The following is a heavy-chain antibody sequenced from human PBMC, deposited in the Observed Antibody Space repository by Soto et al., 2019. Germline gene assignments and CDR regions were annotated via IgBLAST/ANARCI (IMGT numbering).Heavy chain of an antibody. Sequence: GESLKISCKGSGYSFTSYWIGWVRQMPGKGLEWMGIIYPGDSDTRYSPSFQGQVTISADKSISTAYLQWSSLKASDTAMYYCASAVWFGELDIPGGFDPWGQGTLVTVSS. CDR2: IYPGDSDT. CDR1: GYSFTSYW. D-gene: IGHD3-10*01. CDR3: ASAVWFGELDIPGGFDP. V-gene: IGHV5-51*01. J-gene: IGHJ5*02.